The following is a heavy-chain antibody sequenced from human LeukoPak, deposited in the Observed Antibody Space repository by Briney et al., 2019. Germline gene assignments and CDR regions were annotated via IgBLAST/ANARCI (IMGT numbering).Heavy chain of an antibody. Sequence: GGSLRLSCAASGFTFSSYGMHWVRQAPGKGLEWVAVISYDVGKKYYADSVKGRFTISRDNSKNTLYLQMNSLRAEDTAVYYCAKSGLNRFDYWGQGTLVTVSS. CDR2: ISYDVGKK. D-gene: IGHD2-15*01. CDR3: AKSGLNRFDY. CDR1: GFTFSSYG. J-gene: IGHJ4*02. V-gene: IGHV3-30*18.